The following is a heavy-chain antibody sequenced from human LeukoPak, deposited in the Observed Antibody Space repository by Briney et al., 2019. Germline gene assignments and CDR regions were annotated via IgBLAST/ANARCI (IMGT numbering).Heavy chain of an antibody. CDR3: AKDLAPGAAADTCVD. CDR2: ISYDGSIK. V-gene: IGHV3-30*18. CDR1: GFTFSSYG. D-gene: IGHD6-13*01. Sequence: GGSLRLSCAASGFTFSSYGMHWVRQAPCKGLEWVSVISYDGSIKYYAESLKGRFIISRDNSNNTLYLQIDSLRAEDTALYYCAKDLAPGAAADTCVDWGQGTLVTVSS. J-gene: IGHJ4*02.